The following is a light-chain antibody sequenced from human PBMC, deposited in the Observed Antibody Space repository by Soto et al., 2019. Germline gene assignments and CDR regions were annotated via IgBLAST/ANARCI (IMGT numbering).Light chain of an antibody. CDR2: DAS. J-gene: IGKJ4*01. CDR3: QQYDNLPIT. Sequence: DIQMTQSPSSLSASVGDRVTITCQASQDISHYLNWYQQKPGKAPKLLIYDASNLETGVPSRFSGSGSGTDFTFTISSLQPEDIATYYCQQYDNLPITFGGVTKVEIK. CDR1: QDISHY. V-gene: IGKV1-33*01.